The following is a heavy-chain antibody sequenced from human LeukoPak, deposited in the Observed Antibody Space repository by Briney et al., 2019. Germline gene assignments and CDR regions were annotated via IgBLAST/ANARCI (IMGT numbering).Heavy chain of an antibody. J-gene: IGHJ4*02. CDR3: ARKSGLTSKASFDY. V-gene: IGHV3-30-3*01. CDR1: GFTFSSYT. Sequence: AGRSLRLSCAASGFTFSSYTMHWVRQAPGKGLEWVAVISYDESNKYYADSVKGRFTISRDNSKNTLDLQMNSLRAEDTAVYYCARKSGLTSKASFDYWGQGTLVTVSS. CDR2: ISYDESNK.